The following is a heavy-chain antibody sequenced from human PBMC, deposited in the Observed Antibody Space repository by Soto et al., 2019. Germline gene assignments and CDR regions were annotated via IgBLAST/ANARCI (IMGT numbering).Heavy chain of an antibody. CDR3: AGRISLASVQRCVRELSSYHWLVL. J-gene: IGHJ4*02. CDR2: IHQTGST. D-gene: IGHD3-16*02. V-gene: IGHV4-39*01. CDR1: NGSISSPIYY. Sequence: PSETLSLTCTVSNGSISSPIYYWGWIRQPPGKGLEWIGSIHQTGSTYYNPSLQGRVTISVDTSKNQFSLKLSSVTAADTAMYFCAGRISLASVQRCVRELSSYHWLVLWCQGPLVTVSS.